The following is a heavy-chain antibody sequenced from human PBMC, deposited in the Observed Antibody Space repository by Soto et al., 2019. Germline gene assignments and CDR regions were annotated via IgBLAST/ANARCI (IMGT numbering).Heavy chain of an antibody. CDR2: IGADGDGI. CDR1: GFTFRTYA. D-gene: IGHD1-1*01. CDR3: AKYSTTAASRYSDL. V-gene: IGHV3-23*01. J-gene: IGHJ4*02. Sequence: EVHLLESGGGLLQPGGSLRLSCVASGFTFRTYAVAWIRQAPGKGLEWVSVIGADGDGIQYADPVEGRFTISRDNSESSLYLQMNSLRAEDTAVYYCAKYSTTAASRYSDLWGRGPLVSVAS.